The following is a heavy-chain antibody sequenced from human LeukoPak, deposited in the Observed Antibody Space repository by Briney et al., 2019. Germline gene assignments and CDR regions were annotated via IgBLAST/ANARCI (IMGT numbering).Heavy chain of an antibody. CDR3: ARAGSSPWYYYYGMDV. CDR1: GYTFTSYD. CDR2: MNPNSGNI. D-gene: IGHD6-6*01. J-gene: IGHJ6*02. Sequence: ASVKVSCKASGYTFTSYDINWVRQATGQGLEWMGWMNPNSGNIGYAQKFQGRVTMTRNTSISTAYMELSSLRSEDTAVYYCARAGSSPWYYYYGMDVWGQGTTVTVSS. V-gene: IGHV1-8*01.